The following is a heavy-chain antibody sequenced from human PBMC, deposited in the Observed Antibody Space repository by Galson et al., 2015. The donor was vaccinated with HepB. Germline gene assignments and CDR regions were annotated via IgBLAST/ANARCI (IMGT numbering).Heavy chain of an antibody. V-gene: IGHV3-15*01. D-gene: IGHD2-2*01. Sequence: SLRLSCAASGFTFRNAWMSWVRQAPGKGLEWVGRIKKKSEGGTTDYAAPVKGRFTISRDDSKNTAYLQMNSLRTEDTAVYYCTRLGDLSGYSSSWGQGTLVTVSS. CDR1: GFTFRNAW. CDR2: IKKKSEGGTT. CDR3: TRLGDLSGYSSS. J-gene: IGHJ4*02.